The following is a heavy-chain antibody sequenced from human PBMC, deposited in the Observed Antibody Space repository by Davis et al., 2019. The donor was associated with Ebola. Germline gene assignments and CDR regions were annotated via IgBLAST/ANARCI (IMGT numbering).Heavy chain of an antibody. CDR2: ISAYNGNT. D-gene: IGHD2-15*01. CDR3: ARDSPGYCSGGSCWGLYWFDP. J-gene: IGHJ5*02. V-gene: IGHV1-18*01. Sequence: ASVKVSCKASGYTFTSYGISWVRQAPGQGLEWMEWISAYNGNTNYAQKLQGRVTMTTDTSTSTAYMELRSLRSDDTAVYYCARDSPGYCSGGSCWGLYWFDPWGQGTLVTVSS. CDR1: GYTFTSYG.